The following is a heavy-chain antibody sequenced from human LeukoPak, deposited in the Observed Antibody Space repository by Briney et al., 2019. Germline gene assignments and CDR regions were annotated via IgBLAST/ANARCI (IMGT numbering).Heavy chain of an antibody. V-gene: IGHV1-3*01. CDR3: AQTYCSSTRCYPGAFDI. Sequence: GASVKVSCKASGYTFTSYAMHWVRQAPGQRLGWRGWINAGNGNTKYSQKFQDRVTITRDTSASTAYMELSSLRSEDTAVYYCAQTYCSSTRCYPGAFDIWGQGTMVTVSS. D-gene: IGHD2-2*01. CDR2: INAGNGNT. J-gene: IGHJ3*02. CDR1: GYTFTSYA.